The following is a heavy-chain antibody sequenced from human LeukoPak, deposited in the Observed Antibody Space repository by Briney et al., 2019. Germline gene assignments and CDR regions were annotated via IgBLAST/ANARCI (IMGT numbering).Heavy chain of an antibody. Sequence: GSLRLSCAASGFSLSSYWMTWVRQAPGKGLEWVANIKQDGSEKNYVDSVKGRFTISRDNSKNTLYLQMNSLRPEDTAVYYCAKSLSSRGVIIRKTGRSFDYWGQGTLVTVSS. V-gene: IGHV3-7*01. CDR2: IKQDGSEK. J-gene: IGHJ4*02. D-gene: IGHD3-10*01. CDR3: AKSLSSRGVIIRKTGRSFDY. CDR1: GFSLSSYW.